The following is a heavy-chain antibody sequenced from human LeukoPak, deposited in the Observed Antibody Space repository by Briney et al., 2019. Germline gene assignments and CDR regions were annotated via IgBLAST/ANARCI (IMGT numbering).Heavy chain of an antibody. J-gene: IGHJ4*02. CDR2: IIPILGIA. Sequence: SVKVSCKASGGTFSSYAISWVRQAPGQGLEWMGRIIPILGIANYAQKFQGRVTITADKSTSTAYMELSSLRSEDTAIYYCAKEVAGTGKAFESWGQGTLVTVSS. CDR1: GGTFSSYA. CDR3: AKEVAGTGKAFES. D-gene: IGHD6-19*01. V-gene: IGHV1-69*04.